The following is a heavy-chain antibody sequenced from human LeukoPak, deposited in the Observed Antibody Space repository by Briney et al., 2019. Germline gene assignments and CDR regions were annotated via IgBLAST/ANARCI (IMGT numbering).Heavy chain of an antibody. CDR1: GGSINNNINY. CDR2: ISNIGGA. D-gene: IGHD6-19*01. CDR3: ARRRRQWLARNYYYYMDV. Sequence: SETLSLTCTVSGGSINNNINYCDWIRQPPGKGLEWIGSISNIGGAFYNPSLKSRLTMSVDTSKNQFSLKLSSVAAADTAVYYCARRRRQWLARNYYYYMDVWGKGTTVTVSS. V-gene: IGHV4-39*01. J-gene: IGHJ6*03.